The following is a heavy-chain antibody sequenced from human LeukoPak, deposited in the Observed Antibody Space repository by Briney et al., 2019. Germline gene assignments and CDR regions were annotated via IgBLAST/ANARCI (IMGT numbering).Heavy chain of an antibody. Sequence: SETLSLTCTMSGGAISSDYWSWIRQPPGKGLEWIGYIHNTGPANYNPSLKSRVTISVDRSKNHVSLKLSSVTAADTAVYYCASLSGTYPYYFDYWGQGTLVTVSS. CDR3: ASLSGTYPYYFDY. CDR2: IHNTGPA. CDR1: GGAISSDY. V-gene: IGHV4-59*01. J-gene: IGHJ4*02. D-gene: IGHD3-10*01.